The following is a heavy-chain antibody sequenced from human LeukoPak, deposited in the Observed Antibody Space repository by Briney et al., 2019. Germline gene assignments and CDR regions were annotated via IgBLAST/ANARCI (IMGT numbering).Heavy chain of an antibody. Sequence: SETLSLTCTVSGASISNYYWSWVRQPAGKGLEWIGRMYITGSTNYNPSLESRVTMSVDTSKNQFSLKLSSVTAADTAVYYCARWEGGSYYDFDYWGQGTLVTVSS. CDR2: MYITGST. CDR1: GASISNYY. CDR3: ARWEGGSYYDFDY. J-gene: IGHJ4*02. V-gene: IGHV4-4*07. D-gene: IGHD1-26*01.